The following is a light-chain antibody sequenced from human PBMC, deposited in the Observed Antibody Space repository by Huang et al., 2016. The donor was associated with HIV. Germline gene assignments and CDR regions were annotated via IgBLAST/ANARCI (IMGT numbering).Light chain of an antibody. Sequence: DIVMIQSPDSLAVSLGERATIKCRSSQRVLYSSNSKNYLAWFQQKPGQAPRLLIYLASSRESGVPDRFSGSGSGTDFTLTISSLEAEDAAVYYCQQYYSIPQTFGQGTKVEI. J-gene: IGKJ1*01. V-gene: IGKV4-1*01. CDR3: QQYYSIPQT. CDR1: QRVLYSSNSKNY. CDR2: LAS.